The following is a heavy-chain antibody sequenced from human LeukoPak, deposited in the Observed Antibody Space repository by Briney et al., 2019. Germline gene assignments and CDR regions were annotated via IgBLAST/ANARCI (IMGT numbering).Heavy chain of an antibody. V-gene: IGHV4-39*07. CDR3: ARDQFGSLDP. CDR2: IYYSGST. J-gene: IGHJ5*02. D-gene: IGHD3-10*01. CDR1: GGSISSSSYY. Sequence: PSETLSLTCTVSGGSISSSSYYWGWIRQPPGKGLEWIGSIYYSGSTYYTPSLKSRVTISVDTSKNQFSLKPSSVTAEDTAVYYCARDQFGSLDPWGQGTLVTVSS.